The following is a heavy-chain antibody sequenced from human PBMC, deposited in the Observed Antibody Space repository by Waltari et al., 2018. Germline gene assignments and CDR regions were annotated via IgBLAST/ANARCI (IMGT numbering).Heavy chain of an antibody. V-gene: IGHV3-21*02. CDR2: ISVNSEYI. D-gene: IGHD3-3*02. J-gene: IGHJ4*02. CDR1: GFSFSIYP. Sequence: EVQLVESGGGLVKPGGSLRLYCAASGFSFSIYPMSWVRPAPGKGLEWVAFISVNSEYIFYADSVRGRFTISRDNAKNSLYLQMNSLTAEDTAVYYCASLASIWGQGTLVTVSS. CDR3: ASLASI.